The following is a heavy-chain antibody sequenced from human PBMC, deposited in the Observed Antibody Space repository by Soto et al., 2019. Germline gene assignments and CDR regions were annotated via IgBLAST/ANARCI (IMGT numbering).Heavy chain of an antibody. J-gene: IGHJ4*02. CDR2: IRYDGSNK. D-gene: IGHD2-8*01. V-gene: IGHV3-33*01. Sequence: HVQLVESGGGVVQPGRSLRLSCAASGLSFSSYGMHWVRQAPGKGLEWVAGIRYDGSNKYYVDSVKGRFIISRDNSKHTLSLQMNSLRAEDTAVYFCASGRNGFDLWGQGTLVTVSS. CDR1: GLSFSSYG. CDR3: ASGRNGFDL.